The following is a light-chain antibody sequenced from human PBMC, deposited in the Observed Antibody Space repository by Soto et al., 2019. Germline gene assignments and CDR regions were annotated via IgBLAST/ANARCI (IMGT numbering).Light chain of an antibody. Sequence: QSALIQPPSASGSPGQSVTISCTGTSSDVGNYNYVSWYQQHPGKVPKLIIYEVSKRPSGVPDRFSGSKSGNTASLTVSGLQAEDEADYYCSSFAGGSSLDVFGTGTKLTVL. CDR1: SSDVGNYNY. CDR2: EVS. V-gene: IGLV2-8*01. CDR3: SSFAGGSSLDV. J-gene: IGLJ1*01.